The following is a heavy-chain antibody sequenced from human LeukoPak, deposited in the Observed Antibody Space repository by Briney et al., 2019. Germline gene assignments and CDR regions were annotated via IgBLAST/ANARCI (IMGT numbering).Heavy chain of an antibody. CDR2: ISGSGGST. J-gene: IGHJ3*02. CDR1: GFTFSSYA. CDR3: VGYCTNGVCYSPDAFDI. Sequence: GGSLRLSCAASGFTFSSYAMSWVRQAPGKGLEWASAISGSGGSTYYADSVKGRFTISRDNSKNTLYLQMNSLRAEDTAVYYCVGYCTNGVCYSPDAFDIWGQGTMVTVSS. D-gene: IGHD2-8*01. V-gene: IGHV3-23*01.